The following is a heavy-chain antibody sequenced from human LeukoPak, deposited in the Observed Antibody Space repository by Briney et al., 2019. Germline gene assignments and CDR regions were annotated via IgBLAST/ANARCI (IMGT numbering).Heavy chain of an antibody. V-gene: IGHV3-30*18. D-gene: IGHD2-15*01. Sequence: PGGSLRLSCAASGFTISSYGMHWVRQAPGKGLEWVAVISYDGSNKYYADSVKGRFTISRDNSKNTLYLQMNSLRAEDTAVYYCAKDEGGYWGQGTLVTVSS. CDR3: AKDEGGY. J-gene: IGHJ4*02. CDR1: GFTISSYG. CDR2: ISYDGSNK.